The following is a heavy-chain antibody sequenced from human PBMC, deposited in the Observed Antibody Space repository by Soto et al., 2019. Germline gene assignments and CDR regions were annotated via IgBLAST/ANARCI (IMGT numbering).Heavy chain of an antibody. CDR3: AKHYSSGWSIYYFDF. CDR1: GASISSSSYY. J-gene: IGHJ4*02. CDR2: IHYSGST. D-gene: IGHD6-19*01. V-gene: IGHV4-39*01. Sequence: QLQLQESGPGLVKPSETLSLTCTVSGASISSSSYYWGWIRQPPGKGLEWIGSIHYSGSTYYNPSLKSRVTISVDTSKNQFSLKVTSVTAADTAVYYCAKHYSSGWSIYYFDFWGQGTLVTVSS.